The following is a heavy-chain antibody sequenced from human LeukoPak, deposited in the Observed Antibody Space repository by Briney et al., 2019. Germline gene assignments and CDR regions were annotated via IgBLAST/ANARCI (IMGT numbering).Heavy chain of an antibody. J-gene: IGHJ5*02. Sequence: ASVKVSCKASGYTFTGYHMHWVRQAPGQGLEWMGWISAYNGNTNYAQKLQGRVTMTTDTSTSTAYMELRSLRSDDTAVYYCARFYYYDSSGYFNEYNWFDPWGQGTLVTVSS. CDR2: ISAYNGNT. CDR3: ARFYYYDSSGYFNEYNWFDP. V-gene: IGHV1-18*04. D-gene: IGHD3-22*01. CDR1: GYTFTGYH.